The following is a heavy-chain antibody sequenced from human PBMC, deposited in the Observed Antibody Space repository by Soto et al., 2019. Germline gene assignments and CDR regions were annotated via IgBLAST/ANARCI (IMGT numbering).Heavy chain of an antibody. CDR2: IYPGDSDT. D-gene: IGHD3-22*01. CDR1: GYGFAIYC. Sequence: GGSLQISCKCSGYGFAIYCVSCVRQIPGQGLEWLGSIYPGDSDTRYSPSFQGQVTISADKSISTAYLQWSSLKASDTAMYYCARHGPRVYHDNSDYYDTGTAVRAEETTVTV. CDR3: ARHGPRVYHDNSDYYDTGTAV. J-gene: IGHJ6*02. V-gene: IGHV5-51*01.